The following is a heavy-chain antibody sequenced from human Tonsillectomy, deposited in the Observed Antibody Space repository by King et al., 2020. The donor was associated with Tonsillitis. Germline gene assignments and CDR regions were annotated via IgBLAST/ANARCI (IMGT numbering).Heavy chain of an antibody. V-gene: IGHV1-18*01. CDR2: ISAYNGNT. J-gene: IGHJ4*02. CDR1: GFTFTDHG. Sequence: QLVQSGAEVKKPGPSVKVSCKASGFTFTDHGFSWVRQAPGHGLEWMGWISAYNGNTNYGQKFQGRVTLTTDTSTSTVYMELRSLRSDDTAIYYCARSTESGRKGASYWGQGTLVIVSS. CDR3: ARSTESGRKGASY. D-gene: IGHD3-10*01.